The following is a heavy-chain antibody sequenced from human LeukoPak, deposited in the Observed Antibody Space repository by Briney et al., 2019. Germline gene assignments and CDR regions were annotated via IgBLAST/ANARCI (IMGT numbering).Heavy chain of an antibody. CDR1: GGSLSGFV. D-gene: IGHD6-19*01. Sequence: PSETLSLTCTVSGGSLSGFVWSWIRQPPGEGLDYIGFIYDTGTPTNYNPLLKSRVTLSVDTSKNQFSLKMNSVTAADTAVYYCARLTKGEQWLAYYFDYWGQGALVTVSS. CDR2: IYDTGTPT. J-gene: IGHJ4*02. V-gene: IGHV4-59*08. CDR3: ARLTKGEQWLAYYFDY.